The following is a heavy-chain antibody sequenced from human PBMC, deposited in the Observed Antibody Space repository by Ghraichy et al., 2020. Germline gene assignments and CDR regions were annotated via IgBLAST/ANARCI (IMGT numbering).Heavy chain of an antibody. CDR2: INLDGTTK. J-gene: IGHJ4*02. Sequence: GGSLRLSCAASGFSFSDSSMRWVRQAPGKGLEWVANINLDGTTKNYVASVKGRFSISRDNSKNSLYVQMDSLRAEDTAVYYCARDSGMGATDYWDQGTLVTGSS. V-gene: IGHV3-7*03. CDR1: GFSFSDSS. D-gene: IGHD3-10*01. CDR3: ARDSGMGATDY.